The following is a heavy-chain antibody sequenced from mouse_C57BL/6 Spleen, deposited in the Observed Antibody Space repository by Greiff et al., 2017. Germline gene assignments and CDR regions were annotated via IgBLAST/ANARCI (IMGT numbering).Heavy chain of an antibody. CDR3: ARTYGSSYGYFDV. Sequence: QVHVKQSGPELVKPGASVKISCKASGYTFTDYYKNWVKQRPGQGLEWIGWIYPGSGNTKYNEKFKGKATLTVDTSSSTAYMQLSSLTSEDSAVYFCARTYGSSYGYFDVWGTGTTVTVSS. V-gene: IGHV1-84*01. CDR2: IYPGSGNT. D-gene: IGHD1-1*01. J-gene: IGHJ1*03. CDR1: GYTFTDYY.